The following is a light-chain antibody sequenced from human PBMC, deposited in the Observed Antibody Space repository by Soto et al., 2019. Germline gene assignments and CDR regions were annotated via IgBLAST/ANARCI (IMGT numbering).Light chain of an antibody. Sequence: EIVLTQSPGTLSLSPGERATLSCRASQSVSSNQLAWYQQRRGQTPRLLIYGASNRATGIPDRFSGGGSGTDFPLTISRLEHEDFAVYYCQQYGLSRAFGQGTKVEIK. CDR3: QQYGLSRA. J-gene: IGKJ1*01. CDR1: QSVSSNQ. V-gene: IGKV3-20*01. CDR2: GAS.